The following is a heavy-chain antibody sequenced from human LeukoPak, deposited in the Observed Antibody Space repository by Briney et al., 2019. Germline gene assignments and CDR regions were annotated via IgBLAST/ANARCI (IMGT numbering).Heavy chain of an antibody. V-gene: IGHV4-34*01. Sequence: SETLSLTCAVYGGSFSGYHWSWIRQPPGKGLEWIGEINHSGSTNYNPSLKSRVTISVDTSKNQFSLKLSSVTAADTAVYYCARARAGHFDYWGQGTLVTVSS. CDR3: ARARAGHFDY. CDR1: GGSFSGYH. J-gene: IGHJ4*02. CDR2: INHSGST.